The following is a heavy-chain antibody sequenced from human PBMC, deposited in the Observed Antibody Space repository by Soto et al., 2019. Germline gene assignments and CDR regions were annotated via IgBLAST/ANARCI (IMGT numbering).Heavy chain of an antibody. Sequence: QVQLQESGPGLVKPSQTLSLTCSISGASISSDDYYWSWFRQPPGKGLVWIGYISYSGSTYYNPSLKSRITISVDTSKTQFSLILSSVTAADTAVFYCAREVNNYYGMDVWGQGTTVTVSS. V-gene: IGHV4-30-4*01. J-gene: IGHJ6*02. CDR1: GASISSDDYY. CDR3: AREVNNYYGMDV. CDR2: ISYSGST.